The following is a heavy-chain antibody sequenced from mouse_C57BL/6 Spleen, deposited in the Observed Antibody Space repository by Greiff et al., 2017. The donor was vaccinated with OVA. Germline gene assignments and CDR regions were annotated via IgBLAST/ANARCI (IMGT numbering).Heavy chain of an antibody. CDR1: GYSITSGYY. D-gene: IGHD2-3*01. V-gene: IGHV3-6*01. J-gene: IGHJ2*01. CDR3: AMIYDGYSFDY. CDR2: ISYDGSN. Sequence: VQLKESGPGLVKPSQSLSLTCSVTGYSITSGYYWNWIRQFPGNKLEWMGYISYDGSNNYNPSLKNRISITRDTSKNQFFLKLNSVTTEDTATYYCAMIYDGYSFDYWGQGTTLTVSS.